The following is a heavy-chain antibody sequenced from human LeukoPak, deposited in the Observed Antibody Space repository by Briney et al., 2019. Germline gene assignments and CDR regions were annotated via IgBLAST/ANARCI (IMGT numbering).Heavy chain of an antibody. CDR2: INPNSGGT. CDR3: ARVRKVVPAAWSRFDP. V-gene: IGHV1-2*02. CDR1: GYTFTGYY. J-gene: IGHJ5*02. D-gene: IGHD2-2*01. Sequence: ASVKVSCKASGYTFTGYYMHWVRQAPGQGLEWMGWINPNSGGTNYAQKFQGRVTMTRDTSISTAYMELSRLRSDDTAVYYCARVRKVVPAAWSRFDPWGQGTLVTVSS.